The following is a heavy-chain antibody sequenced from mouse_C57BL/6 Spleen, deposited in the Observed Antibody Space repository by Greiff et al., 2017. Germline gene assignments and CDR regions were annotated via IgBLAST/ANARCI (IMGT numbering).Heavy chain of an antibody. CDR3: ARSYDGRSVY. CDR2: INPGSGGT. D-gene: IGHD2-12*01. Sequence: QVQLQQSVAELVRPGTSVKVSCKASGFDFTNSLIEWVKQRPGQGLEWIGVINPGSGGTKYNEKFKGKATLTADTYSITAYMQLRSLTSGDSAVYFWARSYDGRSVYGGQGTTLTVSS. V-gene: IGHV1-54*01. CDR1: GFDFTNSL. J-gene: IGHJ2*01.